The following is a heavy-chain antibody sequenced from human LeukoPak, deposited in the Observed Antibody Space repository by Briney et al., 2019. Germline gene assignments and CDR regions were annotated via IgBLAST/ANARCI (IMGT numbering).Heavy chain of an antibody. Sequence: GGSLRLSCAASGFTFSSYGMHWVRQAPGKGLEWVAVIWYDGSNKYYADSVKGRFTTSRDNSKNTLYLQMNSLRAEDTAVYYCAKRTGVGYVDYWGQGTLVTVSS. CDR2: IWYDGSNK. J-gene: IGHJ4*02. CDR1: GFTFSSYG. CDR3: AKRTGVGYVDY. V-gene: IGHV3-33*06. D-gene: IGHD1-14*01.